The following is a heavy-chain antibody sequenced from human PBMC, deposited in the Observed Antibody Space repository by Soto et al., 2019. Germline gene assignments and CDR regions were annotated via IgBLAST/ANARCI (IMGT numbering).Heavy chain of an antibody. CDR2: IWYDGSNK. CDR1: GFTFSSYG. J-gene: IGHJ4*02. CDR3: ARDRGIDLGPIGY. V-gene: IGHV3-33*01. D-gene: IGHD1-26*01. Sequence: QVQLVESGGGVVQPGRSLILFFAASGFTFSSYGMHWGRQAPGKGLEWVAVIWYDGSNKYYADSVKGRFTISRDNSKNTLYLQMNSLRGEDTAVYYCARDRGIDLGPIGYWGQGTLVTVSS.